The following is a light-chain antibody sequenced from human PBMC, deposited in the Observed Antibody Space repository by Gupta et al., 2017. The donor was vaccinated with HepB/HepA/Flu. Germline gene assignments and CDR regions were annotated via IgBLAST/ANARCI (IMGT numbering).Light chain of an antibody. CDR1: QSVSSY. CDR2: EAS. CDR3: QQHSN. J-gene: IGKJ5*01. Sequence: DIVLTQSPATLSLSPGERATRSCRASQSVSSYFAWYQQKPGQAPRLPIYEASNRATGIPDRFSGSGSGTDFTRTSSSIEPEDFEGNYGQQHSNFGQGTRLEIK. V-gene: IGKV3-11*01.